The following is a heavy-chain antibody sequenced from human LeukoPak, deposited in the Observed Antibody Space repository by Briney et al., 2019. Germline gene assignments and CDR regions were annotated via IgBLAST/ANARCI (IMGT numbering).Heavy chain of an antibody. V-gene: IGHV3-74*01. CDR2: LGTDGTYT. CDR3: VRDPSNSGNWFDL. J-gene: IGHJ5*02. D-gene: IGHD4-11*01. Sequence: GGSLRLSCAASGFNLRDYWMHWVRQAPGKGLVWVSRLGTDGTYTNYAASVTGRFTISRDNAKNTLYLQMDSLRAEDTSFYYCVRDPSNSGNWFDLWGQGTLVTVSS. CDR1: GFNLRDYW.